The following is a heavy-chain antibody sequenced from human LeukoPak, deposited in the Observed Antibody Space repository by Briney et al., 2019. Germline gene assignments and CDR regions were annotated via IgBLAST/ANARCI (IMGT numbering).Heavy chain of an antibody. Sequence: PSETLSLTCTVSGYSISSGYFWGWIRQPPGKGLEWIGSFYHSGITYYNPSLKSRVTISVDTSKNQFSLKLSSVTAADTAVYYCARPSGGPPPYNYYYMDVWGKGTTVTVSS. J-gene: IGHJ6*03. D-gene: IGHD2-8*02. CDR1: GYSISSGYF. CDR3: ARPSGGPPPYNYYYMDV. CDR2: FYHSGIT. V-gene: IGHV4-38-2*02.